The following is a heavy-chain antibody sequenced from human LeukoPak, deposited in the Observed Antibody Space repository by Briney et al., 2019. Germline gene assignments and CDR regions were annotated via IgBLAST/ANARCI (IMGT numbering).Heavy chain of an antibody. CDR3: AREGAVVGKGGFDY. CDR2: INPSGGST. CDR1: GYTFTSYG. J-gene: IGHJ4*02. Sequence: ASVKVSCKASGYTFTSYGFSWVRQAPGQGLEWMGIINPSGGSTGYAQRFQGRVTMTRDTSTSTVYMELSSLRSEDTAVYYCAREGAVVGKGGFDYWGQGTLVTVSP. D-gene: IGHD6-19*01. V-gene: IGHV1-46*01.